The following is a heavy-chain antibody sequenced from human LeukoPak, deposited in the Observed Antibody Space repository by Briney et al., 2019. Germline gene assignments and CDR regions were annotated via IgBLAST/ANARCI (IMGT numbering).Heavy chain of an antibody. J-gene: IGHJ6*04. D-gene: IGHD3-10*01. V-gene: IGHV3-23*01. CDR3: AKDGITMVRGVIRPYYYHGMDV. CDR2: ISGSGGST. CDR1: GFTFSSYA. Sequence: GGSLRLSCAASGFTFSSYAMSWVRQAPGKGLEWVSAISGSGGSTYYADSVKGRFTISRDNSKNTLYLQMNSLRAEDTAVYYCAKDGITMVRGVIRPYYYHGMDVWGKGTTVTVSS.